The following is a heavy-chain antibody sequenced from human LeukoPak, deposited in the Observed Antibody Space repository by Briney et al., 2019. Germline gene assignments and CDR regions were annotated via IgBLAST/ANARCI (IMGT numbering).Heavy chain of an antibody. Sequence: ASVNVSRKASGYTFTGYYMHWVRQAPGQGLEWMGWINPNSGGTNYAQKFQGRVTMTRDTSISTAYMELSRLRSDDTAVYYCVRAREPGTTVTTLDYWGQGTLVTVSS. V-gene: IGHV1-2*02. J-gene: IGHJ4*02. D-gene: IGHD4-17*01. CDR1: GYTFTGYY. CDR3: VRAREPGTTVTTLDY. CDR2: INPNSGGT.